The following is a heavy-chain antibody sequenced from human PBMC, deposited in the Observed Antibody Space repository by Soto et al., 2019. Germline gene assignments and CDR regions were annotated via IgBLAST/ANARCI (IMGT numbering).Heavy chain of an antibody. D-gene: IGHD2-21*01. V-gene: IGHV1-69*01. CDR3: AIFLPCDDSSLPQFDY. CDR1: GGSFSRTG. Sequence: QVQLVQSGAEVKKPGSSVKVSCKASGGSFSRTGLSWVRQAPGQGLEWMGGISPKFGTANYPQKYQGRVTITADDSACPFYLELSNLKSDDTAVFLCAIFLPCDDSSLPQFDYWGPGTLITVSS. J-gene: IGHJ4*02. CDR2: ISPKFGTA.